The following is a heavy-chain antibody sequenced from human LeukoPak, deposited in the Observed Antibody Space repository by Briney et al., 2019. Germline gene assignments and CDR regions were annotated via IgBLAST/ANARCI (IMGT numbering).Heavy chain of an antibody. Sequence: SETLSLTCTVSGGSISSYYWSWIRQPAGKGLEWIGHIYTSGSTNYNPSLKSRVTMSVDTSKNPFSLKLSSVTAADTAVYYCARDPYCSGGSCLSYFDYWGQGTLVTVSS. CDR3: ARDPYCSGGSCLSYFDY. V-gene: IGHV4-4*07. D-gene: IGHD2-15*01. CDR2: IYTSGST. J-gene: IGHJ4*02. CDR1: GGSISSYY.